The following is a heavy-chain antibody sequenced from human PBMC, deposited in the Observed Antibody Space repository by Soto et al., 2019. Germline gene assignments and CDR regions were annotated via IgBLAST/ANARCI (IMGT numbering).Heavy chain of an antibody. V-gene: IGHV4-34*01. Sequence: SETLSLTCAVYGGSFSGYYWSWIRQPPGKGLEWIGEINHSGSTNYNPSLKSRVTTSVDTSKNQFSLKLSSVTAADTAVYYCARGQTHYDFWSGTKFDPWGQGTLVTVSS. J-gene: IGHJ5*02. D-gene: IGHD3-3*01. CDR3: ARGQTHYDFWSGTKFDP. CDR1: GGSFSGYY. CDR2: INHSGST.